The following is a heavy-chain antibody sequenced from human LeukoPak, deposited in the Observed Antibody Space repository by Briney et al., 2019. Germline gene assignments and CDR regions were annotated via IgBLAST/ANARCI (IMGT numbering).Heavy chain of an antibody. V-gene: IGHV1-18*01. CDR3: ARDWCSSTSCYPRDY. Sequence: GASVKVSCKASGYTFTSYGISWVRQAPGQGLEWMGWIGAYNGNTNYAQKLQGRVTMTTDTSTSTAYMELRSLRSDDTAVYYCARDWCSSTSCYPRDYWGQGTLVTVSS. CDR1: GYTFTSYG. J-gene: IGHJ4*02. CDR2: IGAYNGNT. D-gene: IGHD2-2*01.